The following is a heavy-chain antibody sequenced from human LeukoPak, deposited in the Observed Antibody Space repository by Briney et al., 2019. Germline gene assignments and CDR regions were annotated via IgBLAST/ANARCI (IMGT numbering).Heavy chain of an antibody. Sequence: SETLSLTCTVSGGSITSYYWNWIRQPPGRGLEGIGYIHYSGKNYYNPSLKSRLTMSVDTSKSQFSLKVNSVTAADTAVYYCATWHEPQLAFDYWGQGALVTVSS. D-gene: IGHD1-14*01. CDR3: ATWHEPQLAFDY. CDR1: GGSITSYY. CDR2: IHYSGKN. V-gene: IGHV4-59*01. J-gene: IGHJ4*02.